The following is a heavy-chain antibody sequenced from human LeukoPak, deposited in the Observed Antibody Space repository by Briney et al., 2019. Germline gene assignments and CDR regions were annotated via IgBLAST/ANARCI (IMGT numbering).Heavy chain of an antibody. Sequence: GGSLRLPCAASGFIFSNYGMNWVRQAPGKGLEWVSAISPSGDSTAYSDSVKGRFTISRDNPKNTLYLQMDSLRAEDTALYYCAKERGYREYDLDYWGQGTLVTVSS. CDR3: AKERGYREYDLDY. CDR1: GFIFSNYG. D-gene: IGHD5-12*01. CDR2: ISPSGDST. J-gene: IGHJ4*02. V-gene: IGHV3-23*01.